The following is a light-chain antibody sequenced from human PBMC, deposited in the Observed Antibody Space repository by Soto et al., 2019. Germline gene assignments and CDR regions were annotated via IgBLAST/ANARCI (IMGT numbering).Light chain of an antibody. V-gene: IGLV2-14*01. CDR3: CSYTSSRTYV. CDR2: EVT. J-gene: IGLJ1*01. CDR1: SRDIGGYDF. Sequence: QSVLTQPPSASGSPGQAVTISCTGTSRDIGGYDFVSWYQVRPGEAPKVMIYEVTNRPSGVSDRFSGSKSGNTASLTISGLQAEDEADYYCCSYTSSRTYVFGTGTKVTV.